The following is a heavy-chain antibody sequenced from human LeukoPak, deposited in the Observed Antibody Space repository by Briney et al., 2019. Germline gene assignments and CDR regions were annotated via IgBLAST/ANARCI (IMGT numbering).Heavy chain of an antibody. J-gene: IGHJ5*02. D-gene: IGHD2-15*01. CDR3: ARGYCTGDSCSGAWFDP. CDR2: INPNSGGT. CDR1: GFTFTAYH. Sequence: ASVKVSCKASGFTFTAYHIHWVRQARGQGLEWMGWINPNSGGTNYAQKFQGRVTMTRDTSISTAYIGLNRLRSDDTAVYYCARGYCTGDSCSGAWFDPWGRGTLVTVFS. V-gene: IGHV1-2*02.